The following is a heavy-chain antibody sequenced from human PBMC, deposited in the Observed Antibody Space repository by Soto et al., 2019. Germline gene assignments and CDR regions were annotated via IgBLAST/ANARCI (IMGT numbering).Heavy chain of an antibody. CDR3: ARRRGFGTDD. Sequence: TLSLTCTVSGGSISSGSYYWGWIRQPPGKGLEWIGSISGSTYYNPSLKSRVTISVDTSKNQFSLKLSSVTAADTAVYYCARRRGFGTDDWGQGTLVTVSS. V-gene: IGHV4-39*01. CDR1: GGSISSGSYY. CDR2: ISGST. D-gene: IGHD3-16*01. J-gene: IGHJ4*02.